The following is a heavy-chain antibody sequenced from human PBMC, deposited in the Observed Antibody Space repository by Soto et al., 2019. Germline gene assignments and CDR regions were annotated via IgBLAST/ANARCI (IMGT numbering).Heavy chain of an antibody. CDR2: ISYDGSNK. D-gene: IGHD3-10*01. Sequence: QVQLVESGGGVVQPGRSLRLSCAASGFTFSSYAMHWVRQAPGKGLEWVAVISYDGSNKYYADSVKGRFTISRDNSKNTLYRQINSLRAEDTAVYYCASPGGGFGGNWFDPWGQGTLVTVSS. CDR1: GFTFSSYA. CDR3: ASPGGGFGGNWFDP. J-gene: IGHJ5*02. V-gene: IGHV3-30-3*01.